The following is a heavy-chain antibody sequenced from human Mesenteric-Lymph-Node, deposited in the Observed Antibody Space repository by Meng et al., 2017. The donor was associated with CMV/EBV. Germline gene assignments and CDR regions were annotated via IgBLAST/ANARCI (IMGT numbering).Heavy chain of an antibody. CDR2: ISTSGDSV. CDR1: GFSFSSYA. CDR3: AKDAGTATGLSAIDI. J-gene: IGHJ3*02. D-gene: IGHD6-13*01. V-gene: IGHV3-23*01. Sequence: GGSLRLSCVASGFSFSSYAMDWVRRAPGKGLEWVSAISTSGDSVYYADSVKGRFIVSRDNSKNTMYLQMNSPRAEDTAVYYCAKDAGTATGLSAIDIWGQGAVVTVSS.